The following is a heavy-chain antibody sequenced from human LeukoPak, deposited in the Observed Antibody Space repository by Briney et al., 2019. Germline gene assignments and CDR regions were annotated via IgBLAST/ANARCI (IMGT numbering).Heavy chain of an antibody. D-gene: IGHD6-19*01. Sequence: GGSLRLSCAASGFTFSSYAMSWVRQAPGKGLEWVSAISGSGGSTYYADSVKGRFTISRDNSKNTLYLQMNSLRAEDTAVYYCAKDLRIAVAGGGGYYFDYWGQGTLVTVSS. CDR1: GFTFSSYA. CDR2: ISGSGGST. V-gene: IGHV3-23*01. J-gene: IGHJ4*02. CDR3: AKDLRIAVAGGGGYYFDY.